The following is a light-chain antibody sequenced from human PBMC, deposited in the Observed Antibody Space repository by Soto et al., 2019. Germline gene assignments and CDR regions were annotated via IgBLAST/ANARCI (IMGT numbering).Light chain of an antibody. Sequence: EIVLTQSASTLSWSPGARATLSCRASQSVSSYLAWYQQKNGQAPRLLIYAASNRATGIPARFSGSGYGTDFTLTISSLEPEDFAVYYCQQRSNWPPTFGQGTRLEIK. CDR1: QSVSSY. CDR3: QQRSNWPPT. J-gene: IGKJ5*01. V-gene: IGKV3-11*01. CDR2: AAS.